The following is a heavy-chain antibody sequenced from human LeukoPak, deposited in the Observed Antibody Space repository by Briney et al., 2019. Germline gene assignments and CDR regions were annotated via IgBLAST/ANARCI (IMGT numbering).Heavy chain of an antibody. CDR2: TNHSGST. J-gene: IGHJ6*02. D-gene: IGHD1-1*01. V-gene: IGHV4-34*01. Sequence: SETLSLTCAVYGGSFSGYYWSWIRQPPGKGLEWIGETNHSGSTNYNPSLKSRVTISVDTSKNQFSLKLSSVTAADTAVYYCARGYDHKLKYHYYGMDVWGQGTTVTVSS. CDR1: GGSFSGYY. CDR3: ARGYDHKLKYHYYGMDV.